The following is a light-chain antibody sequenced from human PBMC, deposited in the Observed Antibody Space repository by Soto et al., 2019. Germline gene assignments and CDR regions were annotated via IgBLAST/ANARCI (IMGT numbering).Light chain of an antibody. J-gene: IGKJ4*01. CDR3: QQYENWPPVT. CDR1: QNIRRS. V-gene: IGKV3-15*01. Sequence: IVMTQSPATLYVSPGERATLSCRASQNIRRSLAWYQQRPGQPPRLLIYNSYNRATGVAARFSGSGSGTDFTLTISSLQVEDFAVYFCQQYENWPPVTFGGGTKVDIK. CDR2: NSY.